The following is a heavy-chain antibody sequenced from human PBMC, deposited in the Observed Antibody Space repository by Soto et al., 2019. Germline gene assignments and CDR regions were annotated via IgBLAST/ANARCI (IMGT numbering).Heavy chain of an antibody. CDR1: GYTFTSYG. J-gene: IGHJ1*01. V-gene: IGHV1-18*01. CDR3: ARDPLGSSGWTDAEYFQH. D-gene: IGHD6-19*01. CDR2: ISAYNGNT. Sequence: QVQLVQSGAEVKKPGASVKVSCKASGYTFTSYGISWVRQAPGQGLEWMGWISAYNGNTNYAQKLQGRVTMTTDTSTSTAYMELRSLRSDDTAVYCCARDPLGSSGWTDAEYFQHWGQGTLVTVSS.